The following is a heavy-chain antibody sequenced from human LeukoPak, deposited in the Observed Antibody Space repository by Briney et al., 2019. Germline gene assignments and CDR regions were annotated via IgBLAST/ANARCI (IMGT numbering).Heavy chain of an antibody. Sequence: GASVKVSRKASGYTFTSYDINWVRQATGQGLEWMGWMNPNSGNTGYAQKFQGRVTMTRNTSISTAYMELSSLRSEDTAVYYCARGWNAVVVPAAIAAFDIWGQGTMVTVSS. J-gene: IGHJ3*02. V-gene: IGHV1-8*01. CDR2: MNPNSGNT. D-gene: IGHD2-2*02. CDR1: GYTFTSYD. CDR3: ARGWNAVVVPAAIAAFDI.